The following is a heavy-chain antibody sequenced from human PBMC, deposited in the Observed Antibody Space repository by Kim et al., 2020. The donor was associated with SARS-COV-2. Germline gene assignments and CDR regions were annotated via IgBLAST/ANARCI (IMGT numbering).Heavy chain of an antibody. CDR1: GGSVNTGDQH. J-gene: IGHJ6*02. D-gene: IGHD3-10*01. CDR2: IYTTGRT. V-gene: IGHV4-61*02. CDR3: ARDGPSYYGSGNSFDYGIVV. Sequence: SETLSLTCTVSGGSVNTGDQHWCWIRQPAGRGLDWIGRIYTTGRTNYNPSLSSRVTISLDSSKNEFSLKLTSVTAADTAVYYCARDGPSYYGSGNSFDYGIVVWGQGTTVTVSS.